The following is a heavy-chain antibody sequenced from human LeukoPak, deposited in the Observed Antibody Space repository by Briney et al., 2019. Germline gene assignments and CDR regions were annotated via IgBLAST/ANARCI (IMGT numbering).Heavy chain of an antibody. Sequence: ASVKVSCKASGYTFTGYYMHWVRQAPGQGLEWMGWINPNSGGTNYAQKFQGRVTMTRDTSISTAYMELSRPRSDDTAVYYCARVKGYCTNGVCSDFDYWGQGTLVTVSS. CDR2: INPNSGGT. CDR3: ARVKGYCTNGVCSDFDY. V-gene: IGHV1-2*02. CDR1: GYTFTGYY. D-gene: IGHD2-8*01. J-gene: IGHJ4*02.